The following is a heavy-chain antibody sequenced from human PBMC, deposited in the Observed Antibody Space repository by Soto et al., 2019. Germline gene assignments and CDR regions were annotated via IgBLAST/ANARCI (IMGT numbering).Heavy chain of an antibody. Sequence: QLQLQESGSGLVKPSQTLSLTCAVSGGSISSGGYSWSWIRQPPGKGLEWIGYIYHSGSTYYNPSLKSRVTISVDRSKNQFSLKLSSVTAADTAVYHCARGAPGSIPPYDSSGYYWYFDYWGQGTLVTVSS. V-gene: IGHV4-30-2*01. CDR2: IYHSGST. CDR3: ARGAPGSIPPYDSSGYYWYFDY. D-gene: IGHD3-22*01. CDR1: GGSISSGGYS. J-gene: IGHJ4*02.